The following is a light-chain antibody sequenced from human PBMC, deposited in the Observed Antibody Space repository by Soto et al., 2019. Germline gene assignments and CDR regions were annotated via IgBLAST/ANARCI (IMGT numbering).Light chain of an antibody. CDR1: QSVSSSY. CDR2: GAS. Sequence: EIVLTQSPGTLSLPPGERATLSCRASQSVSSSYLAWYQQKPGQAHRLLIYGASSRATGIPDRFSGSGSGTDFTLTISRLEPEDFAVYYCQQYNNWPPAWTFGQGTKVDIK. V-gene: IGKV3-20*01. J-gene: IGKJ1*01. CDR3: QQYNNWPPAWT.